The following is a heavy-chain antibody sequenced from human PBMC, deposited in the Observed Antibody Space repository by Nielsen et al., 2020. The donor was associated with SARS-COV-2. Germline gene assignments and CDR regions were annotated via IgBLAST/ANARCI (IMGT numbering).Heavy chain of an antibody. D-gene: IGHD1-1*01. CDR2: IYYSGST. J-gene: IGHJ4*02. V-gene: IGHV4-59*01. CDR1: GGSISSYY. CDR3: ATTTDGAFDY. Sequence: SETLSLTCTVSGGSISSYYWSWIRQPPGKGLEWIGYIYYSGSTNYNPSLKSRVTISVDTSKNQFSLKLSSVTAADTAVYYCATTTDGAFDYWGQGTLVNVSS.